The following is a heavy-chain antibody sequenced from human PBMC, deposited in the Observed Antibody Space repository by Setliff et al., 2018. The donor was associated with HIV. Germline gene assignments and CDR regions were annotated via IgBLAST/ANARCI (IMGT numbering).Heavy chain of an antibody. CDR1: GGSIRSH. J-gene: IGHJ3*02. D-gene: IGHD2-15*01. Sequence: SETLSLTCSVSGGSIRSHWSWIRQPPGKGLEWVGYIHYSGSTKYNSPLKRRVTMSIDTSKNQFSLKLSSATAADTAIYYCARVDRVESAFDIWGQGAMVTVSS. V-gene: IGHV4-59*11. CDR2: IHYSGST. CDR3: ARVDRVESAFDI.